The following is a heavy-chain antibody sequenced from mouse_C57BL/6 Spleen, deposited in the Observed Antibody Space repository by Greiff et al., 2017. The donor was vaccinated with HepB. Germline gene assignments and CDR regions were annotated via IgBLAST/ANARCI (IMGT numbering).Heavy chain of an antibody. V-gene: IGHV8-12*01. CDR2: IYWDDDK. D-gene: IGHD6-1*01. J-gene: IGHJ4*01. CDR3: ARRASGPYYAMDY. Sequence: QVTLKVSDPGILQSSQTLSLTCSFSGFSLSTSGMGVSWIRQPSGKGLEWLAHIYWDDDKRYNPSLKSRLTISKDTSRNQVFLKITSVDTADTATYYCARRASGPYYAMDYWGQGTSVTVSS. CDR1: GFSLSTSGMG.